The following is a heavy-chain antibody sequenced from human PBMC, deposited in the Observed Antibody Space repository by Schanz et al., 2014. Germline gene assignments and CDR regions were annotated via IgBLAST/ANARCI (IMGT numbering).Heavy chain of an antibody. CDR1: GFTFSSYW. Sequence: GQLVESGGGLVQPGGYLRLSCAASGFTFSSYWMHWVRQAPGKGLVWVSRINSDGSTTIYADSVKGRFTISRDNAKNTLYLQMNSLRAEDTAVYYCARPLGPNYYYYGLDVWGQGTTVTVSS. CDR3: ARPLGPNYYYYGLDV. CDR2: INSDGSTT. V-gene: IGHV3-74*02. J-gene: IGHJ6*02.